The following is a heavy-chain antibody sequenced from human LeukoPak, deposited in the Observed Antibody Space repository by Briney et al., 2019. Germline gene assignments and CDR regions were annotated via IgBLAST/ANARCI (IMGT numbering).Heavy chain of an antibody. D-gene: IGHD3-16*01. V-gene: IGHV3-66*01. Sequence: SGGSLRLSCAASGFTVSGNYMSWVRQAPRKGLEGVSAIYSDGNTHYAGSVKGRFTISRDSFKNTLYLQMNSLRAEDTAVYYCARDRPYGGVGDFDYWGQGTLVTVSS. CDR3: ARDRPYGGVGDFDY. CDR2: IYSDGNT. J-gene: IGHJ4*02. CDR1: GFTVSGNY.